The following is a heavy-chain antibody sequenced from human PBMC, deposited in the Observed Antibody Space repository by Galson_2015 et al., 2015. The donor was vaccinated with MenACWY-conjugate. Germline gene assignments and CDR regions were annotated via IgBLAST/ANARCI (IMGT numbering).Heavy chain of an antibody. D-gene: IGHD6-6*01. J-gene: IGHJ6*03. CDR2: ISASGGST. V-gene: IGHV3-23*01. Sequence: SLRLSCAASGFSFRSNAMSWVRQAPGKGLEWVSAISASGGSTYYPDYAKGRFTISRDNSKNTLFLEMNSLRGEDTALYCCVKERGSLSHNYYFYFMDVWGKGTTVTVS. CDR3: VKERGSLSHNYYFYFMDV. CDR1: GFSFRSNA.